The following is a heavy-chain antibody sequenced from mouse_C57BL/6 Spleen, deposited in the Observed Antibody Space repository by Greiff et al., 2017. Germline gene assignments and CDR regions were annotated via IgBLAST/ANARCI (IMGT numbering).Heavy chain of an antibody. J-gene: IGHJ4*01. CDR3: ARDNDGYYYAMDY. D-gene: IGHD2-3*01. CDR2: ISDGGSYT. CDR1: GFTFSSYA. Sequence: EVQRVESGGGLVKPGGSLKLSCAASGFTFSSYAMSWVRQTPDKRLEWVATISDGGSYTYYPDNVKGRFTISRDNAKNNLYLQMSHLKSEDTAMYYCARDNDGYYYAMDYWGQGTSVTVSS. V-gene: IGHV5-4*01.